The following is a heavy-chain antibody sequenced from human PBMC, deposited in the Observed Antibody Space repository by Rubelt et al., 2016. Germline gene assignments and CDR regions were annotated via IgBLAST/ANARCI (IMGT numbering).Heavy chain of an antibody. D-gene: IGHD6-6*01. V-gene: IGHV4-34*01. CDR1: GGSFSGYY. CDR2: IYYSGST. CDR3: ARGYSSSSGGPYYCDY. J-gene: IGHJ4*02. Sequence: QVQLQQWGAGLLKPSETLSLTCAVYGGSFSGYYWSWIRQHPGKGLQWIGYIYYSGSTYYNPSLKSWVTYSVGRSRNQFSLKMRFATAAETAVYYCARGYSSSSGGPYYCDYGGQGTLVTVSS.